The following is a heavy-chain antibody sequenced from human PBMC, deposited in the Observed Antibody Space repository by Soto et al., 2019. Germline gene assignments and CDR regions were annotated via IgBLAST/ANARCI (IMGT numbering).Heavy chain of an antibody. CDR1: GGTFSSYA. CDR3: ARAQYSSGWYTVGGQNYYYAMDV. D-gene: IGHD6-19*01. V-gene: IGHV1-69*13. J-gene: IGHJ6*01. Sequence: SVKVSCKASGGTFSSYAISWVRQAPGQGLEWMGGIIPIFGTANYAQKFQGRATITADEPTSKAYMELSSLRHEDTAVYYCARAQYSSGWYTVGGQNYYYAMDVWG. CDR2: IIPIFGTA.